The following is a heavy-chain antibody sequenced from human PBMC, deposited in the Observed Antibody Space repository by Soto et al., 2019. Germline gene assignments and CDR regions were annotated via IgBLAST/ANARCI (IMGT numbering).Heavy chain of an antibody. Sequence: PGGSLRLSCAASGFTFTNYTMHWVRQAPGKGLEWVALISYDEIDKYYADAVKGRFTISRDNAKNSLYLQMNSLRAEHTAVYYCARGRRVVPAAIALYYYYGMDVWGQGTTVTVSS. D-gene: IGHD2-2*02. J-gene: IGHJ6*02. CDR3: ARGRRVVPAAIALYYYYGMDV. CDR2: ISYDEIDK. CDR1: GFTFTNYT. V-gene: IGHV3-30*04.